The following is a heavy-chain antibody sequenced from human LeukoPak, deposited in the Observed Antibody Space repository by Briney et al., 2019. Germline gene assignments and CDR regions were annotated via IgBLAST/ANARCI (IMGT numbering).Heavy chain of an antibody. V-gene: IGHV3-30*02. Sequence: PGRCLRLFCAAPGFNFSSYGMHCVRQPPGKGLEWVAFIRSDGSNKYSADSVKGRFTISSDNSKNTLYLQMHSLRAEDTAVYYCAKDKGAGSRLGELSHTSDYWGQGTLVTVSS. CDR1: GFNFSSYG. J-gene: IGHJ4*02. D-gene: IGHD3-16*02. CDR3: AKDKGAGSRLGELSHTSDY. CDR2: IRSDGSNK.